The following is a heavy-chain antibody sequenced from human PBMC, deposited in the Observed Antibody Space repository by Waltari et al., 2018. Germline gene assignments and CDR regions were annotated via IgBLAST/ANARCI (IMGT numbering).Heavy chain of an antibody. J-gene: IGHJ3*01. D-gene: IGHD3-10*01. CDR2: FDAEQGDT. Sequence: QVQLQQSGTEVKTPGASVKVSCKVFGKTLIDPAMHWVRQAPGKGLGWLGGFDAEQGDTIYAQKFQGRVSMTEDTSAGTAYMELNNLRSDDTAVYYCATNLIRAYAFDVWGQGTVVSVSS. CDR3: ATNLIRAYAFDV. CDR1: GKTLIDPA. V-gene: IGHV1-24*01.